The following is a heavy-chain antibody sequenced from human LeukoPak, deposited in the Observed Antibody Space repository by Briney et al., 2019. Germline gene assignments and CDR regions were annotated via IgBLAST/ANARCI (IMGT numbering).Heavy chain of an antibody. D-gene: IGHD3-10*01. J-gene: IGHJ4*02. Sequence: SETLSLTCTGSGGSIRSYYWSWIRQPPGKGLEWIGYIYYSGSTNYNPSLKSRVTISVDTSKNQFSLKLSSVTAADTSVYYCARGRWFGEFYFDYWGQGTLVTVSS. CDR1: GGSIRSYY. CDR3: ARGRWFGEFYFDY. CDR2: IYYSGST. V-gene: IGHV4-59*01.